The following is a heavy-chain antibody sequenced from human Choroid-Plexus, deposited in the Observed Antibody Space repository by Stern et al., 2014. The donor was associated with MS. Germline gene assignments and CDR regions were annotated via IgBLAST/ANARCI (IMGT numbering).Heavy chain of an antibody. D-gene: IGHD2/OR15-2a*01. J-gene: IGHJ4*02. V-gene: IGHV3-30*18. CDR2: ISYDGSK. CDR3: AKDRQYLTFFFDF. CDR1: GFSFSSFG. Sequence: MQLVEPGGGEVQPGRPLRLSWAASGFSFSSFGMHWVRQAPGKGLEWVALISYDGSKDYADSVKGRFAISRDNSKNTLYLQMNSLRAEDTAVYYCAKDRQYLTFFFDFWGQGSLVTVSS.